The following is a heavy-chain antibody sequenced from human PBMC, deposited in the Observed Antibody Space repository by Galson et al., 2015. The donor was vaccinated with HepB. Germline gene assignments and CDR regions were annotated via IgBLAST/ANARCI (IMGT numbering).Heavy chain of an antibody. CDR3: ARAPYVAYGDYALDC. V-gene: IGHV3-66*01. CDR1: GVTVSSNN. J-gene: IGHJ4*02. CDR2: IYSGGSI. Sequence: SLRLSCAASGVTVSSNNMSWVRQAPGKGLEWVPVIYSGGSIDYAHPENRSFTIPRDNSKTTPYLQMNSLRVEDTAVYYCARAPYVAYGDYALDCWGQGTLVTVSS. D-gene: IGHD4-17*01.